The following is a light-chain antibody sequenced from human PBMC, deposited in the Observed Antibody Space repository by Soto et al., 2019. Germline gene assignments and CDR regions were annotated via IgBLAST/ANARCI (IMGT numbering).Light chain of an antibody. CDR1: QSVSSY. CDR3: QQRSNLPLT. CDR2: DAS. Sequence: EIALTQSPATLSLSPGERATLSCRASQSVSSYLAWFQQKPGQAPRLLIYDASNRATGIPARFSGSGSGTDFTLTISSLEPEDFAAYYCQQRSNLPLTFGGGTKVEIK. J-gene: IGKJ4*01. V-gene: IGKV3-11*01.